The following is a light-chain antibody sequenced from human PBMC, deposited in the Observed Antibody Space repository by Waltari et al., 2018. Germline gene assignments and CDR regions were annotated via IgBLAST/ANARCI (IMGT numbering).Light chain of an antibody. CDR2: KNN. V-gene: IGLV1-47*01. CDR1: RSNIGDNY. Sequence: QSVLTQPPSASGSPGQTVTISCSGTRSNIGDNYVYWYQQVPPTAPRLLIDKNNQGPSGVTDLFSGSKSGTSATLAISALRSEDAATYYCTAWDDSLSSMIFGGGTKVTVL. CDR3: TAWDDSLSSMI. J-gene: IGLJ2*01.